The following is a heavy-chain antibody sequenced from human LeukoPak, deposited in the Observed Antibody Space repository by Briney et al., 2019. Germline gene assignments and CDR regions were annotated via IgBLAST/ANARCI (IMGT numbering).Heavy chain of an antibody. CDR2: ISGSGGST. D-gene: IGHD6-19*01. J-gene: IGHJ4*02. CDR3: AKDHYLEQWLVRGDY. CDR1: GGSISSSSYY. V-gene: IGHV3-23*01. Sequence: ETLSLTCTVSGGSISSSSYYWGWIRQAPGKGLEWVSAISGSGGSTYYADSVKGRFTISRDNSKNTLYLQMNSLRAEDTAVYYCAKDHYLEQWLVRGDYWGQGTLVTVSS.